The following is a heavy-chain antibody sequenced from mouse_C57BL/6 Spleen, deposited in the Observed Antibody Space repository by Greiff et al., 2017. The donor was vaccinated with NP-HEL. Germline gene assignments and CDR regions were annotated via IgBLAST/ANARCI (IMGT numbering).Heavy chain of an antibody. CDR3: ARGYYGSSYAMDY. Sequence: VQLQQPGAELVRPGSSVKLSCKASGYTFTSYWMDWVKQRPGQGLEWIGNIYPSDSETHYNQKFKDKATLTVDKSSSTAYMQLSSLTSEDSAVYYCARGYYGSSYAMDYWGQGTSVTVSS. J-gene: IGHJ4*01. V-gene: IGHV1-61*01. D-gene: IGHD1-1*01. CDR2: IYPSDSET. CDR1: GYTFTSYW.